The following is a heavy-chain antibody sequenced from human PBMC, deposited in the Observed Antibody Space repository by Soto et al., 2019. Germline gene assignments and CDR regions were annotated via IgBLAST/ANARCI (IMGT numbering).Heavy chain of an antibody. CDR3: AKDRLMVFFTEAKHNWFDP. CDR2: ISYDGSNK. CDR1: GFTFSSYG. V-gene: IGHV3-30*18. J-gene: IGHJ5*02. D-gene: IGHD2-8*01. Sequence: PGGSLRLSCAASGFTFSSYGMHWVRQAPGKGLEWVAVISYDGSNKYYADSVKGRFTVSRDNSKNTLYLQMNSLGAEDTAVYYCAKDRLMVFFTEAKHNWFDPWGQGTLVTVSS.